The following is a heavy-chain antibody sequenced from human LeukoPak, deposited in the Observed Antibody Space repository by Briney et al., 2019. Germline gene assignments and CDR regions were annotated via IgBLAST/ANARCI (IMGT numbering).Heavy chain of an antibody. J-gene: IGHJ4*02. CDR1: GFTFSSYG. D-gene: IGHD5-18*01. V-gene: IGHV3-30*02. Sequence: PGGSLGLSCAASGFTFSSYGMHWVRQAPGKGLEWVAYIRHDGSDKYYADSVKGRFTISRDDSKNTLYLQMNSLRAEDTAVYYCARITDTAMAIFDYWGQGTLVTVSS. CDR2: IRHDGSDK. CDR3: ARITDTAMAIFDY.